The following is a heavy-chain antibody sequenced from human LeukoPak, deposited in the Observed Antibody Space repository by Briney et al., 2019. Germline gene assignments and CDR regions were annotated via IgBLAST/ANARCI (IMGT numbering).Heavy chain of an antibody. CDR2: ISYDGSNK. CDR3: ARDSLGYY. CDR1: GFTFSSYA. V-gene: IGHV3-30-3*01. J-gene: IGHJ4*02. D-gene: IGHD7-27*01. Sequence: GGSLRLSCAASGFTFSSYAMHWVRQAPGKGLEWVAVISYDGSNKYYADSVKGRFTISRDNSKNTLYLQMNSLRAEDTAVYCCARDSLGYYWGQGTLVTVSS.